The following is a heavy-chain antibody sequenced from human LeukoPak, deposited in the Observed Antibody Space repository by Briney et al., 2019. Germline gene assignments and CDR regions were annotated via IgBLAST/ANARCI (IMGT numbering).Heavy chain of an antibody. J-gene: IGHJ4*02. Sequence: GGSLRLSCAASTFTVSGDYMSWVRQAPGKGLEWVSLIYSGGATYYADSVKARFTISRDNSKKILFLRMNSLTAEDTAVYYCASRVWWGQGTLVTVSS. CDR2: IYSGGAT. CDR1: TFTVSGDY. CDR3: ASRVW. V-gene: IGHV3-53*01.